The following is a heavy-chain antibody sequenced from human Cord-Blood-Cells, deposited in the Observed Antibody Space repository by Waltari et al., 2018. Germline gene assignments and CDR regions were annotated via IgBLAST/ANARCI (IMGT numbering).Heavy chain of an antibody. V-gene: IGHV4-34*01. J-gene: IGHJ2*01. D-gene: IGHD2-2*01. Sequence: QVQLQQWGAGLLKPSETLSLTCADYGGSFSGYYWSWTRQPPGKGLAWIGEINHSGSTNYNPSRKRRVTISVDTSKHQFSLKRSSVTAADTVVYYCAGGTTIVVVPAARYWYFDLWGRGTLVTVSS. CDR2: INHSGST. CDR3: AGGTTIVVVPAARYWYFDL. CDR1: GGSFSGYY.